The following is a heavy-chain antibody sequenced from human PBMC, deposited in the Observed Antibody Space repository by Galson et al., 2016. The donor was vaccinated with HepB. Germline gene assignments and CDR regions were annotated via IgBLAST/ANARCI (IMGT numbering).Heavy chain of an antibody. CDR2: IHPSGGST. Sequence: SVKVSCKASGYTFTNYYMHWVRQAPGQGLEWMGIIHPSGGSTYYAQKFQGRVTMTRDTPTSTVYMELTSLTSDDTAVYYCASPGTYRRLGLDIWGQGTAVTVSS. D-gene: IGHD3-10*01. CDR1: GYTFTNYY. V-gene: IGHV1-46*01. J-gene: IGHJ6*02. CDR3: ASPGTYRRLGLDI.